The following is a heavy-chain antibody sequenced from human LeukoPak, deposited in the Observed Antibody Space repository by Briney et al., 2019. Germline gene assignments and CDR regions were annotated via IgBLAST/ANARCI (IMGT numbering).Heavy chain of an antibody. CDR2: ISAYNGNT. V-gene: IGHV1-18*01. Sequence: ASVKVSCKASGYTFTNYGISWVRQAPGQGLEWMGWISAYNGNTNYAQKLQGRVTMTTDTSTSTAYMELRSLRSDDTAVYYCARFRYYYDSSGYSSNYFDYWGQGTLVTVSS. D-gene: IGHD3-22*01. J-gene: IGHJ4*02. CDR1: GYTFTNYG. CDR3: ARFRYYYDSSGYSSNYFDY.